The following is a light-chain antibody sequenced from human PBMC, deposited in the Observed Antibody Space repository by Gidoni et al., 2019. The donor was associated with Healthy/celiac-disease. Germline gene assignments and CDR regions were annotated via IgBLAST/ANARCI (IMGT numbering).Light chain of an antibody. CDR3: QQYGIFT. CDR1: QDISNY. Sequence: DIQMTQSPSSLSASVGDRVTITCQASQDISNYLNWYQQKPGKAPKLLIYDASNLETGVPSRFSGSGSGTDFTFTISSLQPEDIATYYCQQYGIFTFGPGTKVDIK. V-gene: IGKV1-33*01. CDR2: DAS. J-gene: IGKJ3*01.